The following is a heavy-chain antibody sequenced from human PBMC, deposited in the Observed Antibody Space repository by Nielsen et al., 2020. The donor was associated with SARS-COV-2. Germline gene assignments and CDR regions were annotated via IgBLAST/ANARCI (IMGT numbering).Heavy chain of an antibody. CDR2: IKSKTDGGTT. V-gene: IGHV3-15*01. CDR3: TTDLSSSSWYYYYYYGMDV. Sequence: RGSLRLSCAASGFTFSNAWMSWVRQAPGKGLEWVGRIKSKTDGGTTDYAAPVKGRFTISRDDSKNTLYLQMNSLKTEDTAVYYCTTDLSSSSWYYYYYYGMDVWGQGTTVTVSS. D-gene: IGHD6-13*01. J-gene: IGHJ6*02. CDR1: GFTFSNAW.